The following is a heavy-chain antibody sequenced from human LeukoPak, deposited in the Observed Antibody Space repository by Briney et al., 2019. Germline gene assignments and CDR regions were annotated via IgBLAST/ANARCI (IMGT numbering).Heavy chain of an antibody. J-gene: IGHJ4*02. CDR1: GYIFTSYW. CDR3: ARHYCSSTSCYIDY. D-gene: IGHD2-2*02. V-gene: IGHV5-51*01. Sequence: GASLQISCEGSGYIFTSYWIGWVRQLPGKGLEWMGIIYPGDSDTRYSPSFQGQVTISADKSISTAYLQWSSLKASDTAMYYCARHYCSSTSCYIDYWGQGTLVTVSS. CDR2: IYPGDSDT.